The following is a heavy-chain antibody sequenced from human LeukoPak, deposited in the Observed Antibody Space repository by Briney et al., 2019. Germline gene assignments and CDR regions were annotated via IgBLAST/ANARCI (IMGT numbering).Heavy chain of an antibody. Sequence: SETLSLTCTVSGGSISSYYWSWIRQPPGKGLEWIGYIYYSGSTNYNPSLKSRVTISVDTPKNQFSLKLSSVTAADTAVYYCARGMGAVRYFDYWGQGTLVTVSS. CDR1: GGSISSYY. V-gene: IGHV4-59*01. J-gene: IGHJ4*02. CDR3: ARGMGAVRYFDY. CDR2: IYYSGST. D-gene: IGHD1-26*01.